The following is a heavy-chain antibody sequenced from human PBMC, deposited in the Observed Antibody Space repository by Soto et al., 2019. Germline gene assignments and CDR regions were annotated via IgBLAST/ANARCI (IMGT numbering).Heavy chain of an antibody. CDR2: ISSSDRTT. CDR1: GFTFSDYY. D-gene: IGHD3-10*01. CDR3: AIAHGGEYFRH. V-gene: IGHV3-11*01. J-gene: IGHJ1*01. Sequence: QVQLVESGGGLVKPGGSLRLSCAASGFTFSDYYMSWIRQAPGKGLEWVSYISSSDRTTYYADSVKGRFTISRDNAKNSLYLQMNSLRADDTAEYYCAIAHGGEYFRHWGQGTLVTVSS.